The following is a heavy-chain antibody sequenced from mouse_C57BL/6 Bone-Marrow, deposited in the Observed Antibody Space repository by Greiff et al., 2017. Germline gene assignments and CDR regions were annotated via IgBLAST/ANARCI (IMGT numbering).Heavy chain of an antibody. V-gene: IGHV1-81*01. CDR1: GYTFTSYG. Sequence: VQLQESGAELARPGASVKLSCKASGYTFTSYGISWVKQRTGQGLEWIGEIYPRSGNTYYNEKFKGKATLTADKSSSTAYMELRSLTSEDSAVYFCARHEEWFPFAYWGQGTLVTVSA. CDR2: IYPRSGNT. CDR3: ARHEEWFPFAY. D-gene: IGHD2-2*01. J-gene: IGHJ3*01.